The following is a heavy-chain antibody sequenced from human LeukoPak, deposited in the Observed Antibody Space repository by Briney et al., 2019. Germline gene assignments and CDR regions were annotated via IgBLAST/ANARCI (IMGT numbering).Heavy chain of an antibody. D-gene: IGHD6-13*01. Sequence: PSETLSLTCNVSGDSISSDYWSWIRQSPEKGLEWIGFIFYSGTTSYNPSLQSRVTISVDTSKNQFSLKLSSVTAADTAVYYCATGYSSTWYYFDYWGQGTLVTVSS. V-gene: IGHV4-59*03. CDR3: ATGYSSTWYYFDY. CDR2: IFYSGTT. J-gene: IGHJ4*02. CDR1: GDSISSDY.